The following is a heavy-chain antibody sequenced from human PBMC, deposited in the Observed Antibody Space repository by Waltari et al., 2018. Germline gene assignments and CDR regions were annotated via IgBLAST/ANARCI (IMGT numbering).Heavy chain of an antibody. V-gene: IGHV4-34*01. Sequence: QVQLQQWGAGMLKPSETLSLTCAVYGGSFSGYYWSWIRQPPGKGLEWIGEINHSGSTNYNPSLKSRVTISVDTSKNQFSLKLSSVTAADTAVYYCARGPRVWFGSPNDYFDYWGQGTLVTVSS. CDR3: ARGPRVWFGSPNDYFDY. D-gene: IGHD3-10*01. J-gene: IGHJ4*02. CDR2: INHSGST. CDR1: GGSFSGYY.